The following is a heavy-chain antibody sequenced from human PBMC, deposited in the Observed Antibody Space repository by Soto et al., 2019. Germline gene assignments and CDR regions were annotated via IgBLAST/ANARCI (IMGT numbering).Heavy chain of an antibody. J-gene: IGHJ6*03. Sequence: SETLSLTCTVSGGSISSGGYYWSWIRQHPGKGLEWIGYIYYSGSTCYNPSLKSRVTISVDTSKNQFSLKLSSVTAADTAVYYCARDEVVVAADHYYYYYMDVWGKGTTVTVS. CDR2: IYYSGST. CDR3: ARDEVVVAADHYYYYYMDV. CDR1: GGSISSGGYY. D-gene: IGHD2-15*01. V-gene: IGHV4-31*03.